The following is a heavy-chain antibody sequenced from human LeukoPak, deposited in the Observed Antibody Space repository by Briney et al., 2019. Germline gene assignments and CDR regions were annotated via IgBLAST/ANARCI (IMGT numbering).Heavy chain of an antibody. J-gene: IGHJ3*02. CDR3: ATLPRIAAAVYSEDDAFDM. CDR2: INPNSGGT. V-gene: IGHV1-2*04. CDR1: GYPFIGYY. Sequence: ASVTVSCKTSGYPFIGYYVHWVRQAPGQGLEWMGWINPNSGGTNYAQKFQGWVTMTRDTSISTAYMELSRLRSDDTAVYYCATLPRIAAAVYSEDDAFDMWGQGTVVTVSS. D-gene: IGHD6-13*01.